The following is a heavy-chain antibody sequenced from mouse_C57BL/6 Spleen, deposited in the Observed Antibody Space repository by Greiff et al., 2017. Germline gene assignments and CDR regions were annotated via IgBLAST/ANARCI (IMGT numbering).Heavy chain of an antibody. D-gene: IGHD4-1*01. Sequence: EVKLVESGGGLVKPGGSLKLSCAASGFTFSSYAMSWVRQTPEKRLEWVATISDGGSYTYYPDNVKGRFTISRDNAENNLYLQMSHLKSEDTAMYDCARGGNWGAWFAYWGQGTLVTVSA. CDR1: GFTFSSYA. J-gene: IGHJ3*01. CDR2: ISDGGSYT. V-gene: IGHV5-4*03. CDR3: ARGGNWGAWFAY.